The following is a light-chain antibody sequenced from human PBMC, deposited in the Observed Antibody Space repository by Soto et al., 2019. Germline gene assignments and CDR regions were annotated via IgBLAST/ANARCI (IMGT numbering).Light chain of an antibody. CDR3: QQYYNTPYT. CDR1: QNVLYRSSNKSY. J-gene: IGKJ2*01. Sequence: DIVMTQSPDFLAVSLGERATITCKSSQNVLYRSSNKSYLAWYQQRPGQPPRLLLYCASTREAGVPGRFIGSGSETGFTPTISTLQASAEAIYQCQQYYNTPYTFGQGNSLVIK. CDR2: CAS. V-gene: IGKV4-1*01.